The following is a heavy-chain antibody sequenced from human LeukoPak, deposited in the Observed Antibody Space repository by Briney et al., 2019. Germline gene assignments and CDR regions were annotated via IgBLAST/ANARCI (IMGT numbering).Heavy chain of an antibody. J-gene: IGHJ4*02. CDR1: GYSFTSYW. CDR2: IYPGDSDT. D-gene: IGHD4-23*01. V-gene: IGHV5-51*01. Sequence: GESLKISCKGSGYSFTSYWSGWVRQMPGKGLEWMGFIYPGDSDTRYSPSFQGHVTFSADKSISTAYLQWSSLKASDTAMYYCARTSGDNDGNALYFDYWGQGTLVTVSS. CDR3: ARTSGDNDGNALYFDY.